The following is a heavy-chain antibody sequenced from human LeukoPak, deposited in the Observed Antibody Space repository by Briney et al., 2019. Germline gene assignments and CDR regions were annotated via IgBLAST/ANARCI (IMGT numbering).Heavy chain of an antibody. Sequence: PGGSLRLSCAASGFTFSGSAMHWVRQASGKGLEWVGRIRSKANSYATAYAASVKGRFTISRDDSKNTAYLQMNSLKTEDTAVYYCTRLLRFLEWPHCDLWGQGPLVTVSS. CDR2: IRSKANSYAT. CDR3: TRLLRFLEWPHCDL. V-gene: IGHV3-73*01. CDR1: GFTFSGSA. D-gene: IGHD3-3*01. J-gene: IGHJ5*02.